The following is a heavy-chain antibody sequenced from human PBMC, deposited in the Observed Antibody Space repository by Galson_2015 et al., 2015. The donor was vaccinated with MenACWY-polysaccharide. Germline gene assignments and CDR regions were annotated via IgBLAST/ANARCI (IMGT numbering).Heavy chain of an antibody. Sequence: SVKVSCKASGYTFTNYGINWVRQAPGQGLEWVGWISAYNGDTNYAQRFQGRVTMTTETSTNTAYLELRGLRSDDTAVYYCSRVILYYDSSIGYYVFDYWGQGALVTVSS. J-gene: IGHJ4*02. D-gene: IGHD3-3*01. V-gene: IGHV1-18*01. CDR1: GYTFTNYG. CDR2: ISAYNGDT. CDR3: SRVILYYDSSIGYYVFDY.